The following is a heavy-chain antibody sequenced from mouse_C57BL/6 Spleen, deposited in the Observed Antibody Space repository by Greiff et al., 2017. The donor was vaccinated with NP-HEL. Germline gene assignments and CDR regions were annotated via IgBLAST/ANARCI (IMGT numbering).Heavy chain of an antibody. Sequence: VHLVESGPGLVAPSQSLSITCTVSGFSFTSYAISWVRQPPGKGLEWLGVIWTGGGTNYNSALKSRLSISKDNSKSQVFLKMNSLQTDDTARYYCASTTAEAMDYWGQGTSVTVSS. CDR3: ASTTAEAMDY. CDR1: GFSFTSYA. V-gene: IGHV2-9-1*01. J-gene: IGHJ4*01. CDR2: IWTGGGT. D-gene: IGHD1-2*01.